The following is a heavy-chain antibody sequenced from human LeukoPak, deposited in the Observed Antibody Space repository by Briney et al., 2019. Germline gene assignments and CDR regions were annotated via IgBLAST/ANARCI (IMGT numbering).Heavy chain of an antibody. CDR1: GSTFSSYA. CDR3: ATGTNYYYYMDV. Sequence: ASVKVSCKASGSTFSSYAISWVRRAPGQGLEWMGGIIPIFGTANYAQKFQGRVTITTDESTSTVYMELSSLRSEDTAVYYCATGTNYYYYMDVWGKGTTVTVSS. J-gene: IGHJ6*03. CDR2: IIPIFGTA. V-gene: IGHV1-69*05. D-gene: IGHD1-14*01.